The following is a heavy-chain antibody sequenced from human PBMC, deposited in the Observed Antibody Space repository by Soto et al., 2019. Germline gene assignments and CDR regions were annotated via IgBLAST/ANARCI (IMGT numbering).Heavy chain of an antibody. J-gene: IGHJ4*02. CDR1: GFTFSSYA. CDR3: AKAPRIAAAGIGDKYYFDY. Sequence: GGSLRLSCAASGFTFSSYAMSWVRQAPGKGLEWVSAISGSGGSTYYADSVKGRFTISRDNSKNTRYLQMNSLRAEDTAVYYCAKAPRIAAAGIGDKYYFDYGGQGTLVTVS. V-gene: IGHV3-23*01. CDR2: ISGSGGST. D-gene: IGHD6-13*01.